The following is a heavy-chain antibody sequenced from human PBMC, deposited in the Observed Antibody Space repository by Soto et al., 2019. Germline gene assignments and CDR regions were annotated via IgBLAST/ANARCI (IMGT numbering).Heavy chain of an antibody. J-gene: IGHJ4*02. CDR1: GGTFSSYT. D-gene: IGHD4-4*01. Sequence: QVQLVQSGAEVKKPGSSVKVSCKASGGTFSSYTISWVRQAPGQGLEWMGRIIPILGIANYAQKFQGRVTITADKSTSTAYMELSSLRSEDTAVYYCARFSNEYTVTPNFDCWGQGTLVTVSS. CDR3: ARFSNEYTVTPNFDC. CDR2: IIPILGIA. V-gene: IGHV1-69*02.